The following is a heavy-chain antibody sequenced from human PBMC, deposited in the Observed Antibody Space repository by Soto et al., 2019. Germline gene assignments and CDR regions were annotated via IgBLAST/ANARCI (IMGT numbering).Heavy chain of an antibody. CDR1: GFSLSTRGVG. J-gene: IGHJ4*02. Sequence: SGPTLVNPTQTLTLTCTFSGFSLSTRGVGMGWIRQPPGKALEWLAVIYWDDDKRYSPSLQSRLTITKDTSKNQVVLTMTNMDPVDTATYYCARKNYGDYPTDYWGQGTLVTVSS. CDR2: IYWDDDK. D-gene: IGHD4-17*01. V-gene: IGHV2-5*02. CDR3: ARKNYGDYPTDY.